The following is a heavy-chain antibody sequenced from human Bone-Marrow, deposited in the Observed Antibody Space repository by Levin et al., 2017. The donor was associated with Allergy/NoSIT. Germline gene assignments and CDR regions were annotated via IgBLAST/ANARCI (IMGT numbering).Heavy chain of an antibody. V-gene: IGHV3-30*03. J-gene: IGHJ6*02. CDR1: GFTFSSYG. CDR3: AIMGLTARSHRSPGDYYYYGMDV. D-gene: IGHD4/OR15-4a*01. Sequence: GESLKISCAASGFTFSSYGMHWVRPAPGKGLGGGAVISYDGSNKYYADSVKGRFTISRDNSKNTLYLQMNSLRAEDTAVYYCAIMGLTARSHRSPGDYYYYGMDVWGQGTTVTVSS. CDR2: ISYDGSNK.